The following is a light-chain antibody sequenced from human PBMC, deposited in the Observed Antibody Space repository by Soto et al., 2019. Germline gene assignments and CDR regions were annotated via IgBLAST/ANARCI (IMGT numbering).Light chain of an antibody. CDR1: SSDVCGYNY. CDR2: DVR. CDR3: SSYTTSNTRQIV. V-gene: IGLV2-14*03. Sequence: QPVLTQPASVSGSPGQSITISCTGTSSDVCGYNYVSWYQHHPGKAPKLMIFDVRNRPSGVSNRFSGSKPGNTASLTISGLQPEDEADYYCSSYTTSNTRQIVFGTGTKVTVL. J-gene: IGLJ1*01.